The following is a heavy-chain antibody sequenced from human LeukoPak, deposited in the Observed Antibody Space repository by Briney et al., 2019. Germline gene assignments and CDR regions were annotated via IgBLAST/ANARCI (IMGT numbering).Heavy chain of an antibody. CDR2: IIPIFGTA. CDR3: ARGAAAGADY. D-gene: IGHD6-13*01. CDR1: GYTFTGYY. J-gene: IGHJ4*02. V-gene: IGHV1-69*13. Sequence: SVKVSCKASGYTFTGYYMHWVRQAPGQGLEWMGGIIPIFGTANYAQKFQGRVTITADESTSTAYMELSSLRSEDTAVYYCARGAAAGADYWGQGTLVTVSS.